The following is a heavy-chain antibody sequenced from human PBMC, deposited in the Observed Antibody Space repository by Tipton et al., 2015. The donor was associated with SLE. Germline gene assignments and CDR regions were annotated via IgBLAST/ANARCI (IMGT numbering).Heavy chain of an antibody. J-gene: IGHJ5*02. CDR2: INPNSGNT. Sequence: QLVQSGAEVKKSGASVKVSCKTSGYTFTTYGISWVRQAPGQGLEWMGWINPNSGNTGSAQKFQGRLTMTRDNSVSTAYMELTSLRSEDSAVYFCTRGEGTNSWLDPWGQGTLVTVSS. V-gene: IGHV1-8*01. D-gene: IGHD2-8*01. CDR3: TRGEGTNSWLDP. CDR1: GYTFTTYG.